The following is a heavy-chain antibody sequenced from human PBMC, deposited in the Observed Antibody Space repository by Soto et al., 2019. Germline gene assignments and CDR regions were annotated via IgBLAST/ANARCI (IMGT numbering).Heavy chain of an antibody. D-gene: IGHD2-15*01. V-gene: IGHV1-69*06. J-gene: IGHJ6*02. CDR2: IIPIFGTA. CDR1: GGTFSSYA. CDR3: ARRRCSGGSCYSYYYYGMDV. Sequence: QVQLVQSGAEVKKPGSSVKVSCKASGGTFSSYAISWVRQAPGQGLEWMGGIIPIFGTANYAQKFQGRVKITADKSTSTAYMELSSLRSEDTAVYYCARRRCSGGSCYSYYYYGMDVWGQGTTVTVSS.